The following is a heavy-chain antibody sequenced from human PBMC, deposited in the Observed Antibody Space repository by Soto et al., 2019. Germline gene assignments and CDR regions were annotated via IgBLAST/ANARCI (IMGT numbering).Heavy chain of an antibody. V-gene: IGHV5-51*01. CDR3: ARIIYYDSSGYYAGMDV. D-gene: IGHD3-22*01. Sequence: PGESLKISCKGSGYSFTSYWIGWVRQMPGKGLEWMGIIYPGDSDTRYSPSFQGQVTISADKSISTAYLQWSSLKASDTAMYYCARIIYYDSSGYYAGMDVWGQGTKVTV. CDR1: GYSFTSYW. J-gene: IGHJ6*02. CDR2: IYPGDSDT.